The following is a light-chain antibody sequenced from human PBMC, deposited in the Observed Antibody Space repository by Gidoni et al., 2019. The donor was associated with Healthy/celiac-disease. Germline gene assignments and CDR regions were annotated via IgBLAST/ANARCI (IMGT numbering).Light chain of an antibody. CDR3: QQYGGAPLT. J-gene: IGKJ4*01. CDR1: QSLGSHS. CDR2: GTS. V-gene: IGKV3-20*01. Sequence: EILLPHSPGTLSLSPGERATLSCRASQSLGSHSLAWYQQKPGQAPRLLIFGTSSRATGVPDRFSGSGSGADFTLIITRLEPEDVALYYWQQYGGAPLTFGGXTKIE.